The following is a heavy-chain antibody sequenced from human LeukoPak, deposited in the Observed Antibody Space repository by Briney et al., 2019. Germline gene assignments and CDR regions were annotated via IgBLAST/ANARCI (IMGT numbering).Heavy chain of an antibody. D-gene: IGHD5-12*01. J-gene: IGHJ4*02. CDR1: GFTFSNYG. V-gene: IGHV3-30*18. Sequence: GRSLRLSCAASGFTFSNYGMHWVRQAPGKGLEWVAVISYDGSNKYYADSVKGRFTISRDNSKNTLYLQMNSLRAEDTAVYYCAKDRGSWRRYSGYDLEVYFDYWGQGTLVTVSS. CDR2: ISYDGSNK. CDR3: AKDRGSWRRYSGYDLEVYFDY.